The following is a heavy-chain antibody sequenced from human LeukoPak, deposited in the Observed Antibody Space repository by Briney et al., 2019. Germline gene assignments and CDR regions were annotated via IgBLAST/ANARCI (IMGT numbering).Heavy chain of an antibody. CDR2: MNPNSGNT. Sequence: GASVKVSCKASGYTFTSYDINWVRQATGQGLEWMGWMNPNSGNTGYAQKFQGRVTMTRNTSISTAYMELSSLRSEDTAVYYCARDGDSTYYYYMDVWGKGTTVTISS. D-gene: IGHD6-13*01. CDR1: GYTFTSYD. J-gene: IGHJ6*03. CDR3: ARDGDSTYYYYMDV. V-gene: IGHV1-8*01.